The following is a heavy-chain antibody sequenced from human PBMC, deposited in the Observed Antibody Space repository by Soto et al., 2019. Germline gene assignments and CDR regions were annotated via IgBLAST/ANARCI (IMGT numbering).Heavy chain of an antibody. D-gene: IGHD5-12*01. CDR3: AKEAGRRGYDGR. Sequence: QVQLVESGGGLVQPGGSLRLSCSASGFTFSDYYMSWLRQAPGKGLEWISYISSSSSDTNYIDSVKGRFTISRDNAKNSVYLQMNSLRVEDTAVYYCAKEAGRRGYDGRWGQGTLVTVYS. J-gene: IGHJ4*02. V-gene: IGHV3-11*05. CDR2: ISSSSSDT. CDR1: GFTFSDYY.